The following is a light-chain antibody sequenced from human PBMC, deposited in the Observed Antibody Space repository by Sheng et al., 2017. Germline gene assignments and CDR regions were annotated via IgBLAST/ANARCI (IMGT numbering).Light chain of an antibody. CDR3: HRYDNWPWT. Sequence: EIVLTQSPATLSVSPGDRVTLSCRASQSVSTDLAWFQQKPGQAPRLLIYAASARATGIPARFSGSGSWDXVTLSXSSLQSDDSAVYYCHRYDNWPWTFGQGTKVEIK. CDR1: QSVSTD. J-gene: IGKJ1*01. V-gene: IGKV3-15*01. CDR2: AAS.